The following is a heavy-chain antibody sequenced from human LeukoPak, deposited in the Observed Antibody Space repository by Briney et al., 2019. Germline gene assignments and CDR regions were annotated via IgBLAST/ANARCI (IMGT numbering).Heavy chain of an antibody. Sequence: AGYLRLYGTAYGFTFSSYPMRWVPPAPGQGLEWFSTITASSTNSHDTDSVQGRFTISRDKFKNTLYIQMNSLRPEDTAIYYCAKLFESGTYNNFFHYWGQGTLVTVSS. CDR1: GFTFSSYP. CDR2: ITASSTNS. J-gene: IGHJ4*02. CDR3: AKLFESGTYNNFFHY. D-gene: IGHD3-10*01. V-gene: IGHV3-23*01.